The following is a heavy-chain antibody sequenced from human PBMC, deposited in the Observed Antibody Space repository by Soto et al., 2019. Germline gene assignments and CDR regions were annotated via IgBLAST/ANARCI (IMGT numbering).Heavy chain of an antibody. J-gene: IGHJ6*02. V-gene: IGHV3-30*18. CDR3: ANGGAYSSGWNDYYYGMDV. CDR1: GFTFSSYG. CDR2: ISYDGSNK. Sequence: GGSLRLSCAASGFTFSSYGMHWVRQAPGKGLEWVAVISYDGSNKYYADSVKGRFTISRDNSKNTLYLQMNSLRAEDTAVYYCANGGAYSSGWNDYYYGMDVWGQGTTVTVSS. D-gene: IGHD6-19*01.